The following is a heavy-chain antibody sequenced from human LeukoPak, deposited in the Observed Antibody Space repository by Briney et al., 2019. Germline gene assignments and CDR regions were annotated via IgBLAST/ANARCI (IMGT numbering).Heavy chain of an antibody. J-gene: IGHJ4*02. V-gene: IGHV4-59*01. D-gene: IGHD6-19*01. CDR3: AGRSRSGWYYDY. CDR2: ICYGGST. CDR1: GDSISGYY. Sequence: SETLSLTCTVSGDSISGYYWSRIRQPPGKGLEWIGYICYGGSTNYNPSLKSRVTISVDTSKNQFSLKLSTVTAADTAVYFCAGRSRSGWYYDYWGQGTLVTVSS.